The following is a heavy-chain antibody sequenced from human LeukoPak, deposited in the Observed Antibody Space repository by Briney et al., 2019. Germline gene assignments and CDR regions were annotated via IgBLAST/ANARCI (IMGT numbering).Heavy chain of an antibody. J-gene: IGHJ2*01. D-gene: IGHD5-18*01. CDR3: ARRIQLWSYWHFDL. Sequence: SETLSLTCTVSGGSFTTYSWSLIRQPPGKGLDWIGDVHSNGNTNYNPSLKNRVTMSIDTSRDQFSLTLTSVTAADTAIFYCARRIQLWSYWHFDLWGRGTLVTVSS. V-gene: IGHV4-4*08. CDR2: VHSNGNT. CDR1: GGSFTTYS.